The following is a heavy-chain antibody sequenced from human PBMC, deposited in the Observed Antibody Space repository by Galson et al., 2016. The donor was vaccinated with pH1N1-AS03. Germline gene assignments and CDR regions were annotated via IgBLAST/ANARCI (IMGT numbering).Heavy chain of an antibody. CDR3: ARAYYGDSADWFDP. D-gene: IGHD4-17*01. CDR2: IYWNDDI. Sequence: PALVKPTQTLTLTCTFSGFSLSTSGVGVGWIRQAPGKALEWLAIIYWNDDIRYSPSLRNRLTHTKATSKSQVVLTMTNMDPVDTATYFCARAYYGDSADWFDPWGQGTLVTVSS. J-gene: IGHJ5*02. V-gene: IGHV2-5*01. CDR1: GFSLSTSGVG.